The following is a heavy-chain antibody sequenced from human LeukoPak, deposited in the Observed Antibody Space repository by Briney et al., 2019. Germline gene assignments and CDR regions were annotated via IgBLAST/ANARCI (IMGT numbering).Heavy chain of an antibody. CDR3: AKGSYSGSYYSRLDS. V-gene: IGHV3-23*01. D-gene: IGHD1-26*01. CDR2: ISGSGGST. Sequence: TGGSLRLSCAASGFTFSSYAMSWVRQAPGRGLEWVSVISGSGGSTYYADSVKGRFTISRDNSKNTLYLQMSSLRAEDTALYYCAKGSYSGSYYSRLDSWGQGTLATVSS. CDR1: GFTFSSYA. J-gene: IGHJ4*02.